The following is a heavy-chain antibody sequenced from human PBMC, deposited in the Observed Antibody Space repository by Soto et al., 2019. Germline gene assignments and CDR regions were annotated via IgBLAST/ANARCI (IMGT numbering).Heavy chain of an antibody. CDR1: GFTFSNAW. V-gene: IGHV3-15*01. D-gene: IGHD6-13*01. J-gene: IGHJ6*02. Sequence: PVGSLRLSCAASGFTFSNAWMSWVRQAPGKGLEWVGRIKSKTDGGTTDYAAPVKGRFTISRDDSKNTLYLQMNSLKTEDTAVYYCTTAAGSPYYYYGMDVWGQGTTVTVSS. CDR3: TTAAGSPYYYYGMDV. CDR2: IKSKTDGGTT.